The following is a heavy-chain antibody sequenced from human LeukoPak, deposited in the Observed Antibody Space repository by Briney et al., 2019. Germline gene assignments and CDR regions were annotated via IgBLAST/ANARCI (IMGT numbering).Heavy chain of an antibody. CDR1: GYSFTSNW. CDR3: ARPGTTGATI. D-gene: IGHD1-1*01. CDR2: IYPGDSDT. Sequence: GESLKISCKGFGYSFTSNWIGWVCQMPGKGLEWMGIIYPGDSDTRYSPSFEGQVTISADRSISTAYLQWSSLKASDTAMYYCARPGTTGATIWGQGTLVTVSS. V-gene: IGHV5-51*01. J-gene: IGHJ4*02.